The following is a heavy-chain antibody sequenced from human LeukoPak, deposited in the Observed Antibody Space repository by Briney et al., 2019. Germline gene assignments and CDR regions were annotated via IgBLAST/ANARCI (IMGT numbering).Heavy chain of an antibody. CDR3: ARDSYGSGSYYNDYYYYYMDV. CDR2: ISSSSSYI. Sequence: GGSLRLSCAASGFTFSSYSMNWVRQAPGKGLEWVSSISSSSSYIYYADSVKGRFTISRDNAKNSLYLQMNSLRAEDTAVYYRARDSYGSGSYYNDYYYYYMDVWGKGTTVTVSS. J-gene: IGHJ6*03. CDR1: GFTFSSYS. D-gene: IGHD3-10*01. V-gene: IGHV3-21*01.